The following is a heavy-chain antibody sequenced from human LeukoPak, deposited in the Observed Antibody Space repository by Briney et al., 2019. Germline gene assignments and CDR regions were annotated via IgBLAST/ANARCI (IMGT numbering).Heavy chain of an antibody. V-gene: IGHV4-59*12. D-gene: IGHD6-6*01. CDR1: GVSISNYY. CDR3: ARGGASSKFFDA. CDR2: IYYDGST. Sequence: PSETLSLTCSVSGVSISNYYWSWIRQPPGKGLEWIAFIYYDGSTNYNPSLKSRATISVDTSKNQYSLNLSPVTPADTAVYYCARGGASSKFFDAWGQGTLVTVSS. J-gene: IGHJ4*02.